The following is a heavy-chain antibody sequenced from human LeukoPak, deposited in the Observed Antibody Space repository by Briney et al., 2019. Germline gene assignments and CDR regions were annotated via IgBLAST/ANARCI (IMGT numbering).Heavy chain of an antibody. Sequence: GASVKVSCKASGYIFTSHVLHWVRQAPGQGLEWMGWINTNTGNPTYAQGFTGRFVFSLDTSVSTAYLQISSLKADDTAIYYCARGDYETHGYQTRWGQGTLVTVSS. D-gene: IGHD3-22*01. CDR3: ARGDYETHGYQTR. CDR2: INTNTGNP. CDR1: GYIFTSHV. J-gene: IGHJ4*02. V-gene: IGHV7-4-1*02.